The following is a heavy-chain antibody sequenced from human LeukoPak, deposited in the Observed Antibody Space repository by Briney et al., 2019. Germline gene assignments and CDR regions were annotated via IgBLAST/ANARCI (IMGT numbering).Heavy chain of an antibody. J-gene: IGHJ6*03. D-gene: IGHD6-13*01. Sequence: APVKVSCKASGYTFTSYYMHWVRQAPGQGLEWMGIINPSGGSTSYAQKFQGRVTMTRDTSTSTVYMELSSLRSEDTAVYYCARGSRIAAAGRSWYYYYYMDVWGKGTTVTVSS. V-gene: IGHV1-46*01. CDR3: ARGSRIAAAGRSWYYYYYMDV. CDR2: INPSGGST. CDR1: GYTFTSYY.